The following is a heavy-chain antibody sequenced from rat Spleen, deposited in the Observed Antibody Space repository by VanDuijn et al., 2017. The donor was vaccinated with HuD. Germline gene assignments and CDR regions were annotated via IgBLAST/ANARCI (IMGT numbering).Heavy chain of an antibody. V-gene: IGHV5-25*01. CDR1: GLSFSNYD. CDR3: TRDWGGY. J-gene: IGHJ3*01. CDR2: ISYDGTAT. Sequence: EVQLVESGGGLVQPGRSMKLSCAASGLSFSNYDMAWVRQAPTKGLEWVASISYDGTATYYRDSVKGRFSLSRDNAKSTLYLQMGSLRSEDTATYYCTRDWGGYWGQGTLVTVSS. D-gene: IGHD1-6*01.